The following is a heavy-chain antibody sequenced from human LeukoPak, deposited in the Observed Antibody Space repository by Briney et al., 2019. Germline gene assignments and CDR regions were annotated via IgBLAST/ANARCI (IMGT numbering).Heavy chain of an antibody. D-gene: IGHD2-21*02. Sequence: GGSLRLSCAASGFTFSSYAMSWVRQAPGKGLEWVSAISGSGGSTYYADSVKGRFTISRDNSKNTLNLQMNSLRAEDTALYYCAKGFIVVVTATLPDYWGQGTLVTVSS. CDR1: GFTFSSYA. J-gene: IGHJ4*02. CDR3: AKGFIVVVTATLPDY. CDR2: ISGSGGST. V-gene: IGHV3-23*01.